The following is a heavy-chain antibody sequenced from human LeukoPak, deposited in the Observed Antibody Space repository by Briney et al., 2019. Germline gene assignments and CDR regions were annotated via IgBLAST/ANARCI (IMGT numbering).Heavy chain of an antibody. CDR2: IYYSGST. J-gene: IGHJ4*02. CDR1: GGSISSSSYY. D-gene: IGHD6-13*01. V-gene: IGHV4-39*07. Sequence: PSETLSLTCTVSGGSISSSSYYWGWIRQPPGKGLEWIGSIYYSGSTNYNPSLKSRVTISVDTSKNQFSLKLSSVTAADTAVYYCARTSSSWYLNYFDYWGQGTLVTVSS. CDR3: ARTSSSWYLNYFDY.